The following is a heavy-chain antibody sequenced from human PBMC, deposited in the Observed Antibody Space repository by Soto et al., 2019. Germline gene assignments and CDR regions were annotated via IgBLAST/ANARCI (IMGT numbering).Heavy chain of an antibody. D-gene: IGHD3-9*01. CDR1: GGTFSSYA. V-gene: IGHV1-69*13. CDR3: AIKAAYDILTGYDFDY. J-gene: IGHJ4*02. CDR2: IIPIFGTA. Sequence: SVKVSCKASGGTFSSYAISWVRQAPGQGLEWMGGIIPIFGTANYAQKFQGRVTITADESTSTAYMELSSLRSEDTAVYYCAIKAAYDILTGYDFDYWGQGTLVTVSS.